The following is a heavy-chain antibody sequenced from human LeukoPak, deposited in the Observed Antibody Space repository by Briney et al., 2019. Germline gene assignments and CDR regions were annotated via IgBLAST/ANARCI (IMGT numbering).Heavy chain of an antibody. Sequence: ASETLSLTCTVSGGFISSYYWSWIRQPPGKGLEWIGYIYYSGSTNYNPSLKSRVTISVDTSKNQFSLKLSSVTAADTAVYYCARSVEGYCRGGSCYSYSYYMDVWGKGTTVTVSS. CDR3: ARSVEGYCRGGSCYSYSYYMDV. CDR1: GGFISSYY. D-gene: IGHD2-15*01. V-gene: IGHV4-59*01. CDR2: IYYSGST. J-gene: IGHJ6*03.